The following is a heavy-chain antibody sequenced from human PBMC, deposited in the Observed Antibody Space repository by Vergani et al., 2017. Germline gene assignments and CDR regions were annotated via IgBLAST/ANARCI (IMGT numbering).Heavy chain of an antibody. Sequence: QVQLVESGGGLVKPGGSLRLSCAASGFSFNDHYMNWIRQAPGKGLEWLSYISTSTTTIYYADSVKGRFTISRDNAKNTLYLQMNSLRAEDTAVYYCVRDVRVSRTWGQGTLVAVSS. V-gene: IGHV3-11*04. J-gene: IGHJ3*01. CDR1: GFSFNDHY. CDR2: ISTSTTTI. CDR3: VRDVRVSRT.